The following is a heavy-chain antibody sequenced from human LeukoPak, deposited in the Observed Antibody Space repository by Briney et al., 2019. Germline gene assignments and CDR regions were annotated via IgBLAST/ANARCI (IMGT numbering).Heavy chain of an antibody. D-gene: IGHD1-26*01. V-gene: IGHV3-74*01. CDR2: INSDGSRT. J-gene: IGHJ6*03. Sequence: GGSLRLSCAASKFSFSSYWMHWVRQAPGKGLVWVSRINSDGSRTNYADSVKGRFTISRDNAKNTLYLQMSSLRAEDTAVYYCAKGPGSHYYYYYMDVWGKGTTVTVSS. CDR3: AKGPGSHYYYYYMDV. CDR1: KFSFSSYW.